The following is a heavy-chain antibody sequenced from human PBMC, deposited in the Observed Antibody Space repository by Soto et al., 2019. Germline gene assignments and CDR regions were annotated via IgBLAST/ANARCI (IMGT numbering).Heavy chain of an antibody. J-gene: IGHJ6*02. CDR2: ISYDVSNK. CDR1: GFTFSSYG. V-gene: IGHV3-30*18. Sequence: QSGGSLRLSCAASGFTFSSYGMHWVRQAPGKGLEWVAVISYDVSNKYYADSVKGRFTISRDNSKNTLYLQMNSLRAEDTAVYYCAKSSRITIFGVVIPACMDVWGQGTTVTVSS. CDR3: AKSSRITIFGVVIPACMDV. D-gene: IGHD3-3*01.